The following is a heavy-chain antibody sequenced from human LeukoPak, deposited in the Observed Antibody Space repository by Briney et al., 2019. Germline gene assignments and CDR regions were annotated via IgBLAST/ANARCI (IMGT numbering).Heavy chain of an antibody. CDR2: LYYSGNT. V-gene: IGHV4-59*01. J-gene: IGHJ4*02. D-gene: IGHD1-26*01. CDR1: GGSISDYY. CDR3: ARGEYEDLVDN. Sequence: PSETLSLTCTVSGGSISDYYWSWIRQSPVRGLEWIDYLYYSGNTNYNPSLKSRLTISRDMAKNQFSLKLSSVTSADTAVYYCARGEYEDLVDNWGQGTLVTVSS.